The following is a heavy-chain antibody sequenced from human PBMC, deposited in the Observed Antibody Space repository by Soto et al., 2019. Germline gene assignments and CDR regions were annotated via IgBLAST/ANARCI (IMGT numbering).Heavy chain of an antibody. CDR1: GFAFSQYN. J-gene: IGHJ4*02. V-gene: IGHV3-33*01. CDR2: MWYDGSLE. D-gene: IGHD3-22*01. Sequence: GGSLRLSCAASGFAFSQYNMHWVRQAPGKGLEWVAAMWYDGSLEYYADSVKGRFTISRDNSKKTLYLQMNTLRAEDTAVYFCARATFSSESSGQYLDYWGQGALVTVSS. CDR3: ARATFSSESSGQYLDY.